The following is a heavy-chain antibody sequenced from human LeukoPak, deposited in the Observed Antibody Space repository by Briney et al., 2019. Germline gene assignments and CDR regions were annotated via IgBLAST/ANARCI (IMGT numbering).Heavy chain of an antibody. CDR1: GYTFTSYG. D-gene: IGHD3-10*01. CDR2: ISAYNGNT. Sequence: ASVKVSCKVSGYTFTSYGISWVRQAPGQGLEWMGWISAYNGNTNYAQKLQGRVTMTTDTSTSTAYMELRSLRSDDTAVYYCARDSGTTGEVKFDPWGQGTLVTVSS. J-gene: IGHJ5*02. V-gene: IGHV1-18*01. CDR3: ARDSGTTGEVKFDP.